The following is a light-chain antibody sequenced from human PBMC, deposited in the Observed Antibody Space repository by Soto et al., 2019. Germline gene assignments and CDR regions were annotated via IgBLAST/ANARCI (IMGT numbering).Light chain of an antibody. CDR1: QSVSSSY. Sequence: ELALTQSPDALSLSPGERATLSGRASQSVSSSYLAWYQQRPGQAPRLLIYGASTRATGIPDRFSGSASGADFTLTISRLEPEDFAMYYCQQYGDSPPRYTFGHGTKLEIE. J-gene: IGKJ2*01. V-gene: IGKV3-20*01. CDR3: QQYGDSPPRYT. CDR2: GAS.